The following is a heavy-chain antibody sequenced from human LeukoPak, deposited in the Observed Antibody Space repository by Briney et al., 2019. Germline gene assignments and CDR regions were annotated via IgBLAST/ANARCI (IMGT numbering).Heavy chain of an antibody. CDR3: ARQGSSWYEVGSYFDY. V-gene: IGHV4-4*09. CDR1: GGSISSYY. D-gene: IGHD6-13*01. J-gene: IGHJ4*02. Sequence: SETLSLTCTVSGGSISSYYWSWIRQPPGKGLEWIGYIYTSGSTNYNPSLKSRVTISVDTSKNQFSLKLSSVTAADTAVYYCARQGSSWYEVGSYFDYWGQGTLVTVSS. CDR2: IYTSGST.